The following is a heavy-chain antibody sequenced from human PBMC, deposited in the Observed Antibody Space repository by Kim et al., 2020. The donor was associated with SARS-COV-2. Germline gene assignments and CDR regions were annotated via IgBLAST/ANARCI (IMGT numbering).Heavy chain of an antibody. J-gene: IGHJ4*02. CDR3: ARDGIMITL. V-gene: IGHV4-61*01. Sequence: SETLSLTCTVSGGSVSSGSYYWSWIRQPPGKGLEWIGYIYYSGSTNYNPSLKSRVTISVDTSKNQFSLKLSSVTAADTAVYYCARDGIMITLWGQGTLVTVSS. CDR2: IYYSGST. D-gene: IGHD3-16*01. CDR1: GGSVSSGSYY.